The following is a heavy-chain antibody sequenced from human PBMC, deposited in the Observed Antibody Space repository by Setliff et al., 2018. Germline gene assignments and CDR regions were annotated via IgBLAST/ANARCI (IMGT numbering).Heavy chain of an antibody. CDR3: ARGRGPDIVVTIPGDY. V-gene: IGHV1-18*01. Sequence: SCKASGYTFTSYGISWVRQAPGQGLEWMGWISANNGNTNYAQKVQGRVTMTTDTSTSTAYMELRSLRSDDTAVYYCARGRGPDIVVTIPGDYWGQGTQVTVSS. D-gene: IGHD2-15*01. CDR1: GYTFTSYG. J-gene: IGHJ4*02. CDR2: ISANNGNT.